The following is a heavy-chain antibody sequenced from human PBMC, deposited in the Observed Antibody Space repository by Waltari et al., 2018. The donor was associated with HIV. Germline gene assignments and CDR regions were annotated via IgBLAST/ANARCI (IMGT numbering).Heavy chain of an antibody. V-gene: IGHV4-59*01. CDR3: ARAPGSSSSRAFDI. D-gene: IGHD6-13*01. CDR1: GGAISSYY. J-gene: IGHJ3*02. CDR2: IYYSGST. Sequence: QVQLRESAPGLVKPSETLSLTCTVPGGAISSYYWSWIRPPPGKGLEWIGYIYYSGSTNYNPSLKSRVTISVDTSKNQFSLKLSSVTAADTAVYYCARAPGSSSSRAFDIWGQGTMVTVSS.